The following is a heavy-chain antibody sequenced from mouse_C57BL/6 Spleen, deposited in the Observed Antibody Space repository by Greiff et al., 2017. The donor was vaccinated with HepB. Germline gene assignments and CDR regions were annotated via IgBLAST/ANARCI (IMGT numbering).Heavy chain of an antibody. D-gene: IGHD1-3*01. V-gene: IGHV1-80*01. CDR1: GYAFSSYW. J-gene: IGHJ4*01. CDR3: ARSSSYYAMDY. Sequence: QVQLQQSGAELVKPGASVKISCKASGYAFSSYWMNWVKQRPGKGLEWIGQIYPGDGDTNYNGKFKGKATLTADKSSSTAYMQLSSLTSEDSAVYFCARSSSYYAMDYGGQGTSVTVSS. CDR2: IYPGDGDT.